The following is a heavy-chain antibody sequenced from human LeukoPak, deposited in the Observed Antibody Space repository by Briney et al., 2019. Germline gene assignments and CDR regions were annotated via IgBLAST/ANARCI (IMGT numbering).Heavy chain of an antibody. CDR2: IKQDGSDK. CDR1: GFTFSNYW. D-gene: IGHD5-18*01. CDR3: ARGRTWIQLWP. J-gene: IGHJ5*02. Sequence: GGSLRLSCAASGFTFSNYWMTWVRQAPGKGLEWVANIKQDGSDKYYVDSVKGRLNISRDNAKNSLYLQMNSLRAEDTAVYYCARGRTWIQLWPWGQGALVTVSS. V-gene: IGHV3-7*04.